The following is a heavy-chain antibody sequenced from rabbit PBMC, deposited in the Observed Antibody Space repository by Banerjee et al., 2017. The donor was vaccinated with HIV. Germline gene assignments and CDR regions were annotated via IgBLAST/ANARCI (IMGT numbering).Heavy chain of an antibody. Sequence: QEQLEESGGDLVKPEGSLTLTCTASGFSFSGSYMCWVRQAPGKGLEWIGCIATGSATTYYASWAKGRFTISKTSSTTVTLQMTSLTAADTATYFCGRGDYYGFVGYAYPYLWGPGTLVTVS. V-gene: IGHV1S45*01. CDR1: GFSFSGSY. J-gene: IGHJ4*01. D-gene: IGHD6-1*01. CDR2: IATGSATT. CDR3: GRGDYYGFVGYAYPYL.